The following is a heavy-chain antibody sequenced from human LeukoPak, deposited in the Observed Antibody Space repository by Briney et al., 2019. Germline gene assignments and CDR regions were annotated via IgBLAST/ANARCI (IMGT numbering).Heavy chain of an antibody. CDR2: IIPIFGTA. D-gene: IGHD4-17*01. CDR1: GGTFSSYA. Sequence: GSSVKVSCKASGGTFSSYAISWVRQAPGQGLEWMGGIIPIFGTANYAQKFQGRVTITADESTSTAYMELSSLRSEDTAVYYCARDWPDYGDYDLRVQLDDYWGQGTLVTVSS. J-gene: IGHJ4*02. V-gene: IGHV1-69*01. CDR3: ARDWPDYGDYDLRVQLDDY.